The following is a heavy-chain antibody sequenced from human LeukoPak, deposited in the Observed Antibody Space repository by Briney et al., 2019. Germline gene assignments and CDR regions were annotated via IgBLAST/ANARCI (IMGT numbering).Heavy chain of an antibody. CDR2: IKQDGGEK. CDR3: ARDGRPLDY. CDR1: GITFSRYW. Sequence: GGSLRLSCVDSGITFSRYWMSWVRQAPGKGLEWVANIKQDGGEKYYVDSVKGRFTISRDNAKNSLYLQMSSLRVEDTAVYYCARDGRPLDYWGQGTLVTVSS. V-gene: IGHV3-7*03. J-gene: IGHJ4*02.